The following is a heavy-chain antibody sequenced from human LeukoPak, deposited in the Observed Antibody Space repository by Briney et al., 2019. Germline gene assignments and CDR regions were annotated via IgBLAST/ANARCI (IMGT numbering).Heavy chain of an antibody. CDR3: ASAQEHLDY. V-gene: IGHV3-23*01. Sequence: PGGSLRLSCAASGFPITTFAVKWDRQAPGKGLEWVSGIGGGGTEYYADSVKGRFIISSDNSQNLVHLQMNSLTVEDTAVYYCASAQEHLDYWGQGTLVTVSS. D-gene: IGHD1/OR15-1a*01. J-gene: IGHJ4*02. CDR1: GFPITTFA. CDR2: IGGGGTE.